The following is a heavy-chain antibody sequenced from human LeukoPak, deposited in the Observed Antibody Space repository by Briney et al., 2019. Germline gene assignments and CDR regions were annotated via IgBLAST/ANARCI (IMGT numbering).Heavy chain of an antibody. CDR3: ASRLTTHDY. CDR2: ISSSSSYI. V-gene: IGHV3-21*01. Sequence: GGSLRLSCAASGFTFSSYEMNWVRQAPGKGLEWVSSISSSSSYIYYADSVKGRFTISRDNAKNSLYLQMNSLRAEDTAVYYCASRLTTHDYWGQGTLVTVSS. D-gene: IGHD4-11*01. CDR1: GFTFSSYE. J-gene: IGHJ4*02.